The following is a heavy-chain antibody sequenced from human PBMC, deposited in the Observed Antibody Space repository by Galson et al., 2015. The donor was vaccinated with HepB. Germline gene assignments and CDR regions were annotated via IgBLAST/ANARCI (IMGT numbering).Heavy chain of an antibody. CDR1: GFTVSSNY. D-gene: IGHD4-11*01. CDR3: ARDNQVKTGRVTTSHYYGMDV. J-gene: IGHJ6*02. CDR2: IYSGGST. V-gene: IGHV3-66*02. Sequence: SLRLSCAASGFTVSSNYMSWVRQAPGKGLEWVSVIYSGGSTYYADSVKGRFTISRDNSKNTLYLQMNSLRAEDTAVYYCARDNQVKTGRVTTSHYYGMDVWGQATTVTVSS.